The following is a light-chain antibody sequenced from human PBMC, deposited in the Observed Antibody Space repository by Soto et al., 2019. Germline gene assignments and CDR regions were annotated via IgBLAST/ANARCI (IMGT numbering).Light chain of an antibody. CDR1: SSNIGSNR. J-gene: IGLJ7*01. Sequence: QSVLTQPPSVSGTPGQRVTISCSGSSSNIGSNRVYWYQQLPGTAPKLLIYRNNQRPSGVPDRFSGSKSGTSASLAISGLRSEDEADYYCATWDDSLRGAVFGGGTQLTVL. CDR2: RNN. CDR3: ATWDDSLRGAV. V-gene: IGLV1-47*01.